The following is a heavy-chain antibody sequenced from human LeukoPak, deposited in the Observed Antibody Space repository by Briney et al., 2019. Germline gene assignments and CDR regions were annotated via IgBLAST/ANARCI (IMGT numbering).Heavy chain of an antibody. V-gene: IGHV4-39*07. Sequence: PSETLSLTCTVSGGSISSSSYYWGWIRQPPGKGLEWIGSIYYSGSTYYNPFLKSRVTISVDTSKNQFSLKLSSVTAADTAVYYCARDGYTQGGFDYWGQGTLVTVSS. D-gene: IGHD5-24*01. CDR1: GGSISSSSYY. J-gene: IGHJ4*02. CDR2: IYYSGST. CDR3: ARDGYTQGGFDY.